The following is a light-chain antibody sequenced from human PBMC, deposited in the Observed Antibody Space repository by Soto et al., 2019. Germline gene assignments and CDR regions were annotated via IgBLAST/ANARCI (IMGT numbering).Light chain of an antibody. CDR2: AAS. V-gene: IGKV1-9*01. CDR1: QVIGIY. CDR3: QQLVSYPQ. Sequence: DIQLTQSPSFLSASIGDRVTITCRASQVIGIYLAWYQQKPWKAPNLLISAASTLQSGVPSRFSGSGSGTEFTLTISSLQPEEFATYYWQQLVSYPQVGGATKVEIK. J-gene: IGKJ4*01.